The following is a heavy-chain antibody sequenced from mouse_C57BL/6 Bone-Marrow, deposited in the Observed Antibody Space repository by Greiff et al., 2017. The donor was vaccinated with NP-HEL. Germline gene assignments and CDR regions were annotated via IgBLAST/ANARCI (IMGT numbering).Heavy chain of an antibody. CDR3: TRGGLRRFAY. V-gene: IGHV5-9-1*02. CDR2: ISRGGDYI. Sequence: EVKLMESGEGLVKPGGSLKLSCAASGFTFSSYAMSWVRQTPEKRLEWVAYISRGGDYIYYADTVKGRFTISRDNARNTLYLQMSSLKSEDTAMYYCTRGGLRRFAYWGQGTLVTVSA. D-gene: IGHD2-4*01. J-gene: IGHJ3*01. CDR1: GFTFSSYA.